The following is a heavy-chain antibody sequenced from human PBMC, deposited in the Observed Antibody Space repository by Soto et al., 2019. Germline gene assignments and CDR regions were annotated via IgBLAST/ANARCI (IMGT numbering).Heavy chain of an antibody. CDR1: GGSISSYY. J-gene: IGHJ4*02. V-gene: IGHV4-59*01. D-gene: IGHD3-22*01. Sequence: PSETLSLTCTVSGGSISSYYWSWIRQPPGKGLEWIGYIYYSGSTNYNPSLKSRVTIPLDTSKNQFSLRLRSVTAADTAVYYCARARYDSSGYYFFDYWGQGTRVTVSS. CDR3: ARARYDSSGYYFFDY. CDR2: IYYSGST.